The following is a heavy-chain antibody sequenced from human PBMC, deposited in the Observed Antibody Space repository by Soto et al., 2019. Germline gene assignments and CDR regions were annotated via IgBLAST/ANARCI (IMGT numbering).Heavy chain of an antibody. CDR1: GVTFSNAW. Sequence: EVQLVESGGGLVKPGGSLRLSCAASGVTFSNAWMNWVRQAPGKGLEWVGRIKSKTDGGTTDYAAPVKGRFTISRDDSKNTLYLQMNSLKTEDTAVYYCAADRCLNGVCYLVWWWGQGTLVTVSS. CDR3: AADRCLNGVCYLVWW. V-gene: IGHV3-15*07. J-gene: IGHJ4*02. CDR2: IKSKTDGGTT. D-gene: IGHD2-8*01.